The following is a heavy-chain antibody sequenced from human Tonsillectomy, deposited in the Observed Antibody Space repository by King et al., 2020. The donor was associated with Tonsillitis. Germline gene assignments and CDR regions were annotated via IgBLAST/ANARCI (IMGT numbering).Heavy chain of an antibody. J-gene: IGHJ4*02. V-gene: IGHV3-23*04. CDR3: AKGVVRITIFGVITPYDF. CDR1: GFTFSSYA. Sequence: VQLVESGGGLVQPGGSLRLSCAASGFTFSSYAMSWGRQAPGKGLVWVSAVSGSGGSTYYADSVKGRFTISRDTSKNTLYLQMTSLRAEDTAIYYCAKGVVRITIFGVITPYDFWGQGTLVTVSS. CDR2: VSGSGGST. D-gene: IGHD3-3*01.